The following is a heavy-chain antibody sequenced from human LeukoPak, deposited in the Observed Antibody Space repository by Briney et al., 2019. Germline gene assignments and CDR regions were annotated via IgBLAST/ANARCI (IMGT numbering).Heavy chain of an antibody. CDR3: ARQISGRHSPYDY. V-gene: IGHV4-39*01. D-gene: IGHD5-12*01. Sequence: SETLSLTCIVSGGSFSSSTYYWGRIRQPPGKGLEWIGSIYYSGSTYYNPSLKSRVTISVDTSKNQFSLKLSSVTAADTAVYYCARQISGRHSPYDYWGQGTLVTVSS. CDR1: GGSFSSSTYY. CDR2: IYYSGST. J-gene: IGHJ4*02.